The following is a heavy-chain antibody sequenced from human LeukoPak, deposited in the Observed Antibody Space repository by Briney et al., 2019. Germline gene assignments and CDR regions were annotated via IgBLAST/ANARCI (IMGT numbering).Heavy chain of an antibody. CDR2: IYTSGTT. J-gene: IGHJ4*02. V-gene: IGHV4-4*07. CDR1: GGSISSYY. D-gene: IGHD2-2*01. CDR3: ARSRPVHCSIISCYGLDPFAY. Sequence: SETLSLTCTVSGGSISSYYWSWIRQPAGKGLEWIGRIYTSGTTNYNPSLKSRVTMSVDTSKNQFSLKLNSVTAADTAIYYCARSRPVHCSIISCYGLDPFAYWGQGTLVTVSS.